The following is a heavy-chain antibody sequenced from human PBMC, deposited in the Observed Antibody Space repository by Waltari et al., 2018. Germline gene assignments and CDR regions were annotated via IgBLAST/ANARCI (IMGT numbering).Heavy chain of an antibody. CDR2: IYTSGST. Sequence: QVQLQESGPGLVKPSETLSLTCPVSGGPISSYYWSWIRQPAGKGLEWIGRIYTSGSTNYNPSLKSRVTMSVDTSKNQFSLKLSSVTAADTAVYYCASSSLRVNYPPSFFDYWGQGTLVTVSS. CDR3: ASSSLRVNYPPSFFDY. J-gene: IGHJ4*02. D-gene: IGHD1-26*01. V-gene: IGHV4-4*07. CDR1: GGPISSYY.